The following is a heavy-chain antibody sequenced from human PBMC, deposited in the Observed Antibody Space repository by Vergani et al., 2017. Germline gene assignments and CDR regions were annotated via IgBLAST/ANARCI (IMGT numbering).Heavy chain of an antibody. CDR3: ARGDYGNLSDKRY. V-gene: IGHV1-46*03. J-gene: IGHJ4*02. D-gene: IGHD3-9*01. CDR1: GYTFSNYY. Sequence: QVQVVQSGAEVKKSGAPVKVSCKTSGYTFSNYYMHWVRQAPGQGLEWMGIINPSGGHTNYAQKFQGRVTMTRDTSTRTVYMELSSLRSEDTAIYYCARGDYGNLSDKRYWGQGTMVTVSA. CDR2: INPSGGHT.